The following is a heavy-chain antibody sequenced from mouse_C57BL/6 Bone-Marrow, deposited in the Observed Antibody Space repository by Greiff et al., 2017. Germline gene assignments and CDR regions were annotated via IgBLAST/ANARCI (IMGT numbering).Heavy chain of an antibody. CDR1: GYTFTSYW. CDR3: AKSGTRWLPRDY. Sequence: QVQLQQPGAELVKPGASVKLSCKASGYTFTSYWMHWVKQRPGQGLEWIGMIHPNSGSTNYNEKFKSKATLTVDKSSSTAYMQLSSLSSEDSAVYYCAKSGTRWLPRDYWGQGTTLTVSS. CDR2: IHPNSGST. V-gene: IGHV1-64*01. D-gene: IGHD2-3*01. J-gene: IGHJ2*01.